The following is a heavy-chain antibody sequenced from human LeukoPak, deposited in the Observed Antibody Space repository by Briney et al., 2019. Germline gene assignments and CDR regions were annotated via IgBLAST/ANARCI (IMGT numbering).Heavy chain of an antibody. CDR2: ISWNSGSI. CDR1: GFTFDDYA. J-gene: IGHJ4*02. D-gene: IGHD3-9*01. Sequence: PGGSLRLSCAASGFTFDDYAMHWVRQAPGKGLEWVSGISWNSGSIDYADSVKGRFTISRDNAKNSLYLQMNSLRAEDTALYYCAKGGDYDILTGNFDYWGQGTLVTVSS. V-gene: IGHV3-9*01. CDR3: AKGGDYDILTGNFDY.